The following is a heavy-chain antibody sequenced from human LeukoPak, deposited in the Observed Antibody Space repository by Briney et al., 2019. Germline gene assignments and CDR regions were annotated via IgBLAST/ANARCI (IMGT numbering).Heavy chain of an antibody. CDR1: GFTFRSYV. D-gene: IGHD1-26*01. CDR3: AKETSSGNFVTIDC. CDR2: TTGDGGGT. J-gene: IGHJ4*02. Sequence: GGSLRLSCAASGFTFRSYVMSWVRQAPGKRLEWVSATTGDGGGTNHADSVKGRFTISRDNSENTLYLQMDSLRAEDTAVYYCAKETSSGNFVTIDCWGQGTLVTVSS. V-gene: IGHV3-23*01.